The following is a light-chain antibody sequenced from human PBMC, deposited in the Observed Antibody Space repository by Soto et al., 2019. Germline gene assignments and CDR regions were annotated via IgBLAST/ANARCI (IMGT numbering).Light chain of an antibody. V-gene: IGLV3-21*04. CDR2: YDS. Sequence: SELTQPPSVSVAPGKTARITCGGNNIGSKSVHWYQQKPGQAPVLVIYYDSDRPSGIPERFSGSNSGNTATLTISRVEAGAEADYYCQVWDSSSDHYVFGTGTKLTVL. J-gene: IGLJ1*01. CDR1: NIGSKS. CDR3: QVWDSSSDHYV.